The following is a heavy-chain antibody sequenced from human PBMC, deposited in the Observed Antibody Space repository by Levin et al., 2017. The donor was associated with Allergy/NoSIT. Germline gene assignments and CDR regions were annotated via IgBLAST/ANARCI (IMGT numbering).Heavy chain of an antibody. CDR2: ITGGGSDT. Sequence: GGSLRLSCAASGFTFSEYAMTWVRQAPGKGLEWVSVITGGGSDTYYGDSVKGRFTASRDNSKNTPYLELNGLRADDTAVYYCAKKQGGTTGFSFDVWGQGTMVTVSS. D-gene: IGHD1/OR15-1a*01. V-gene: IGHV3-23*01. CDR1: GFTFSEYA. CDR3: AKKQGGTTGFSFDV. J-gene: IGHJ3*01.